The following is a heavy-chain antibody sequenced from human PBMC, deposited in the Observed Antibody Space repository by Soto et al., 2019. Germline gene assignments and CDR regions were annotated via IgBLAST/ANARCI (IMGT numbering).Heavy chain of an antibody. CDR1: GFIFSRYW. V-gene: IGHV3-74*01. D-gene: IGHD2-2*02. Sequence: LRLSCAASGFIFSRYWMHWVRQAPGKGLVWVSRLHSDGSTASYADSVKGRFTISRDNAKNTLYLQMNSLRADDTAVYYCARELPTAIRGGYYYSYGMDVWGQGTTVTVSS. CDR3: ARELPTAIRGGYYYSYGMDV. J-gene: IGHJ6*02. CDR2: LHSDGSTA.